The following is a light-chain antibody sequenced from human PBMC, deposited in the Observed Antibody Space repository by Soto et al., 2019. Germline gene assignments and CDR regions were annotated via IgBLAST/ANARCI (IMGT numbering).Light chain of an antibody. V-gene: IGKV2-24*01. J-gene: IGKJ1*01. CDR3: VQFSHFPRT. Sequence: DIVLTQTPLSSPVTLGQPASISCRSSQNLVHSDGNTCLSWVQQRPGQPPRLLIYQISNRFSGVPDRFTGSGAGTDFTLTISRVEPEDVGIYSCVQFSHFPRTFGQGTTVEIK. CDR1: QNLVHSDGNTC. CDR2: QIS.